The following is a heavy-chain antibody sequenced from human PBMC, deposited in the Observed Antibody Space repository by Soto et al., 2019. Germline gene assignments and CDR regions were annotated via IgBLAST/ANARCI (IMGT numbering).Heavy chain of an antibody. D-gene: IGHD2-2*01. V-gene: IGHV3-23*01. CDR2: ISGSGGST. J-gene: IGHJ3*02. CDR3: AKDAPDIVVVPAALGAFDI. Sequence: PGGSLRLSCAASGFTFSSYAMSWVRQAPGKGLEWVSAISGSGGSTYYADSVKGRFTISRDNSKNTLYLQMNSLRAEDTAVYYCAKDAPDIVVVPAALGAFDIWGQGTMVTVSS. CDR1: GFTFSSYA.